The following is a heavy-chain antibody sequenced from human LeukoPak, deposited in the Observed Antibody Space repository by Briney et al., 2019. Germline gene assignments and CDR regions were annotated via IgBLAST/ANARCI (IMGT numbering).Heavy chain of an antibody. J-gene: IGHJ4*02. CDR3: ARDLGIAAAGPWD. CDR1: GFTYSGYW. D-gene: IGHD6-13*01. CDR2: VNSDGSDT. Sequence: GGSLRLSCAASGFTYSGYWMHWVRQAPGKGLVWVSRVNSDGSDTIYADSVKGRFTISRDNAKNSLYLQMNSLRAEDTAVYYCARDLGIAAAGPWDWGQGTLVTVSS. V-gene: IGHV3-74*01.